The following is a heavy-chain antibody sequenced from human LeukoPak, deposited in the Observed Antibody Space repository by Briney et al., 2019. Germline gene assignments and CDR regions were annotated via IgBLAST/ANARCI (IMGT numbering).Heavy chain of an antibody. CDR1: GGTFSSYA. CDR2: INPNSGGT. Sequence: ASVKVSCKASGGTFSSYAISWVRQAPGQGLEWMGWINPNSGGTNYAQKFQGRVTMTRDTSISTAYMELSRLRSDDTAVYYCARDRPNYGSGSYYNVGFDYWGQGTLVTVSS. CDR3: ARDRPNYGSGSYYNVGFDY. D-gene: IGHD3-10*01. J-gene: IGHJ4*02. V-gene: IGHV1-2*02.